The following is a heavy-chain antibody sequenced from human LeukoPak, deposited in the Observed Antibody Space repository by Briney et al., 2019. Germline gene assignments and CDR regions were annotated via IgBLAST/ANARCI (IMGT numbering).Heavy chain of an antibody. V-gene: IGHV4-59*01. D-gene: IGHD3-10*01. J-gene: IGHJ4*02. CDR1: GGSISSYY. CDR2: IYYSGST. Sequence: SETLSLTCTVSGGSISSYYWSWIRQPPGKGLEWIGYIYYSGSTNYNPSLKSRVTISVDTSKNQFSLKLSSVTAADTAVYYCARSDYGSGTFDYWGQGTLVTVSS. CDR3: ARSDYGSGTFDY.